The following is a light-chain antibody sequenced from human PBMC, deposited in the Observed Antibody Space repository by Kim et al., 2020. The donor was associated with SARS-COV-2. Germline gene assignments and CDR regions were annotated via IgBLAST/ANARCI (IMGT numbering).Light chain of an antibody. CDR2: EDN. Sequence: PGKTVTISCTRSSGSIASNYVQWYQQRPGSAPTTVIYEDNQRPSGVPDRFSGSIDSSSNSASLTISGLKTEDEADYYCQSYDSSNQVFGGGTQLTVL. CDR1: SGSIASNY. J-gene: IGLJ3*02. V-gene: IGLV6-57*03. CDR3: QSYDSSNQV.